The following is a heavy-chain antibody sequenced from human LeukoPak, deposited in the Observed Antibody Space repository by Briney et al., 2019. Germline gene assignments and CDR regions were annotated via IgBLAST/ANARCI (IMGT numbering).Heavy chain of an antibody. V-gene: IGHV3-23*01. J-gene: IGHJ5*02. CDR3: SNSQGWFDP. Sequence: GGSLRLSCAASGFTFSSYTISWVRQAPGKGLEWVSCISGGGGTTYYADSVKGRFTISRDNSKNTVYLQINTLRAEDTATYYCSNSQGWFDPWGQGTLVTVSS. CDR2: ISGGGGTT. CDR1: GFTFSSYT.